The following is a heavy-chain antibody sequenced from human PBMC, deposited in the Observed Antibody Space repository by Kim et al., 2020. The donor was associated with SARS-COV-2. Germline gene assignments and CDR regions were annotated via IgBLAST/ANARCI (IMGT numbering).Heavy chain of an antibody. D-gene: IGHD2-15*01. CDR2: I. Sequence: IYYADSVKGRFTISRDNAKNSLYLQMNSLRAEDTAVYYCARGGGIRGFDYWGQGTLVTVSS. J-gene: IGHJ4*02. CDR3: ARGGGIRGFDY. V-gene: IGHV3-48*04.